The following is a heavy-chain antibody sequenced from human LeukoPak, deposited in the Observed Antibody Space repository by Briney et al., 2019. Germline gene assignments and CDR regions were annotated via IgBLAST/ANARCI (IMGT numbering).Heavy chain of an antibody. V-gene: IGHV1-46*01. CDR1: GYTFTMYN. D-gene: IGHD6-13*01. Sequence: ASVKVSCKGSGYTFTMYNMHWVRQAPGQGLEWMGLINPSGGTSYAQKLQGRITMTRDTSTLYMELSSLRSDDTAVYYCAREGVAGTGLGYWGQGTLVTVSS. CDR3: AREGVAGTGLGY. J-gene: IGHJ4*02. CDR2: INPSGGT.